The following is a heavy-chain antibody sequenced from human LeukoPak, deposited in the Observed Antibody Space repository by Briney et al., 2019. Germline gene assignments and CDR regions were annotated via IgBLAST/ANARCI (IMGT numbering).Heavy chain of an antibody. CDR2: ISYDGSNK. CDR1: GFTFSSYG. CDR3: AKGLRPNYYYGMDV. V-gene: IGHV3-30*18. Sequence: PGRSLRLSCAAAGFTFSSYGMHWVRQAPGKGLEWEAAISYDGSNKYYADSVKGRFAISRDNSKNTLYLQMNSLRAEDTAVYFCAKGLRPNYYYGMDVWGQGTTVTVSS. J-gene: IGHJ6*02.